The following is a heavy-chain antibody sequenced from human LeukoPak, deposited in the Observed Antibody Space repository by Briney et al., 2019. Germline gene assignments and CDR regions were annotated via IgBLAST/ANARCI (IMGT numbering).Heavy chain of an antibody. D-gene: IGHD2-15*01. CDR3: AREGDYCSGGSCYYYGMDV. CDR2: IKQDGSEK. CDR1: GFTFSSYW. V-gene: IGHV3-7*01. Sequence: QPGGSLRLSCAASGFTFSSYWMSWVRQAPGRGLEWVANIKQDGSEKYYVDSVKGRFTISRDNAKNSLYLQMNSLRAEDTAVYYCAREGDYCSGGSCYYYGMDVWGQGTTVTVSS. J-gene: IGHJ6*02.